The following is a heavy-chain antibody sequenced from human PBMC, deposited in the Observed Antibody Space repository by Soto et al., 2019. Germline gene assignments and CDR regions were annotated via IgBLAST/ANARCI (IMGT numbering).Heavy chain of an antibody. J-gene: IGHJ4*02. CDR2: TYYRSKWYN. CDR3: ARDLRRFYRSSSPFDY. V-gene: IGHV6-1*01. CDR1: GDSVSSNSAA. D-gene: IGHD6-6*01. Sequence: SQTLSLTCAISGDSVSSNSAAWNWIRQSPSRGLEWLGRTYYRSKWYNDYAVSVKSRITINPDTSKNQFSLQLNSVTPEDTAVYYCARDLRRFYRSSSPFDYWGQGTLVTVSS.